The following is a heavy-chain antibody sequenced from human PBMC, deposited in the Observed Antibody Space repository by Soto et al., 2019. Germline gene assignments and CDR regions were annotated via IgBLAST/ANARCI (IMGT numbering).Heavy chain of an antibody. CDR3: ARDNMHYYSTSEGYFYYGMDV. D-gene: IGHD4-4*01. CDR2: INPNGGST. Sequence: ASVKVSCKASGHTFTNYHMHGVRQAPGQGLEWMGKINPNGGSTSYAQKFQGRVTMTRHTSTSTVYMELSSLRSEDTAVYYCARDNMHYYSTSEGYFYYGMDVWGQGTTVTVS. CDR1: GHTFTNYH. V-gene: IGHV1-46*01. J-gene: IGHJ6*02.